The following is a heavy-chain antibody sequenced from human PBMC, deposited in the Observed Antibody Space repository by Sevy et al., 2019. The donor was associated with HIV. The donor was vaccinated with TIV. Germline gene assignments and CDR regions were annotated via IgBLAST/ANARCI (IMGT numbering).Heavy chain of an antibody. CDR3: ASVGSGSYYYYYYMDV. V-gene: IGHV1-69*13. Sequence: ASVKVSCKASGGTFSSYAISWVRQAPGQGLEWMGGIIPIFGTANYAQKFQGRVTITAYESTSTAYMELSSLRSEDTAVYYCASVGSGSYYYYYYMDVWGKGTTVTVSS. CDR2: IIPIFGTA. J-gene: IGHJ6*03. D-gene: IGHD6-19*01. CDR1: GGTFSSYA.